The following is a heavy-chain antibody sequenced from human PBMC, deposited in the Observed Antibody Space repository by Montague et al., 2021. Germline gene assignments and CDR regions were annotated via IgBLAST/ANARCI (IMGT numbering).Heavy chain of an antibody. CDR1: GFTFSAYG. CDR3: VKGRSGLDY. J-gene: IGHJ4*02. CDR2: IHYGGAI. Sequence: SLRLFCAASGFTFSAYGMTWVRQAPGKGLEWVAVIHYGGAIYADSVKGRFTISRDDSKNMLYLQMNSLRAEDTALYYCVKGRSGLDYWGQGTRVTVSS. V-gene: IGHV3-23*03. D-gene: IGHD6-25*01.